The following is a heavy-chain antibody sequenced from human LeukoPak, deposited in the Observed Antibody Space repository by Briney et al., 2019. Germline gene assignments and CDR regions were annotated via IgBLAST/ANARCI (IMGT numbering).Heavy chain of an antibody. Sequence: SETLSLTCTVSGGSISSGDYYWSWIRQPPGKGLEWIGYIYYSGSTYYNPSLKSRVTISVDTSKNQFSLKLSSVTAADTAVYYCARTLYDSSGWPYGPLEYFDYWGQGTLVTVSS. CDR1: GGSISSGDYY. V-gene: IGHV4-30-4*01. D-gene: IGHD3-22*01. CDR2: IYYSGST. CDR3: ARTLYDSSGWPYGPLEYFDY. J-gene: IGHJ4*02.